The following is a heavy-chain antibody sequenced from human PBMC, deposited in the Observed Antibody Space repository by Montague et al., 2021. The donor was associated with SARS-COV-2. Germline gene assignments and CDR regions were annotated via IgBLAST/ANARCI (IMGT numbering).Heavy chain of an antibody. CDR2: ISSSGGGGTK. D-gene: IGHD2-21*01. V-gene: IGHV3-48*03. Sequence: SLRLSWAASGFIFSSYEMNWVRQAPGKGLEWISYISSSGGGGTKHYTDSVKGRFTISRDNAKNSLYLQMNSLRVGDTAIYYCARDRDWDDWCGMDVWGQGTTVTVSS. J-gene: IGHJ6*02. CDR1: GFIFSSYE. CDR3: ARDRDWDDWCGMDV.